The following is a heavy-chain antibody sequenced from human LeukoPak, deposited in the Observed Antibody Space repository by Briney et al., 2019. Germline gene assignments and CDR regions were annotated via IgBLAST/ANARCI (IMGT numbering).Heavy chain of an antibody. CDR3: ARYPEYGDYYFDY. J-gene: IGHJ4*02. CDR1: GGSISSGAYY. Sequence: SETLSLTCTVSGGSISSGAYYWSWIRQHPGKGLEWIGYIYYSGNTYYNPSLKSRVTISVDTSKNQFSLKLSSVTAADTAVYYCARYPEYGDYYFDYWGQETLVTVSS. D-gene: IGHD4-17*01. CDR2: IYYSGNT. V-gene: IGHV4-31*03.